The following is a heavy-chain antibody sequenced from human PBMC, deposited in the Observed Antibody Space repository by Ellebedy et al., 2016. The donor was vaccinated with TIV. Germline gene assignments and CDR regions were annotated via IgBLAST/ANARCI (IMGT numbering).Heavy chain of an antibody. CDR1: GGSISNNRSY. CDR3: ARHSRASGDYGPPGTVDC. J-gene: IGHJ4*02. D-gene: IGHD4-17*01. V-gene: IGHV4-39*01. Sequence: MPSETLSLTCTVSGGSISNNRSYWDWIRQPPGKGLEWIGNIYYGGSTYYNPSLKSRVTVSVNTSKNQFSLNLTSVTAADTAVYYCARHSRASGDYGPPGTVDCWGQGTLVTVSS. CDR2: IYYGGST.